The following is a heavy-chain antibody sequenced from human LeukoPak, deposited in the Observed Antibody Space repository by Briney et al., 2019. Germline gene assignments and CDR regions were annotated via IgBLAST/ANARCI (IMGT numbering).Heavy chain of an antibody. V-gene: IGHV3-23*01. CDR1: GFTFSNYA. J-gene: IGHJ4*02. CDR2: LSGSGDNT. CDR3: AKGGSGSYYDRFDY. D-gene: IGHD1-26*01. Sequence: SGGSLRLSCAASGFTFSNYAMSWVRQAPGKGPEWVSTLSGSGDNTYYADSVRGRFTISRDNSKKTLYLQMNSLRVEDTAVYYCAKGGSGSYYDRFDYWGQGTLVTVFS.